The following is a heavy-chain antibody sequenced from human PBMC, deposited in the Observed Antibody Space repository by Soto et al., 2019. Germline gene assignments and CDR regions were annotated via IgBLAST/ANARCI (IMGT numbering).Heavy chain of an antibody. CDR2: IYYSGST. V-gene: IGHV4-39*01. CDR1: GGSISSSSYY. CDR3: ARGMKQQQLAVGYYYYYYGMDV. D-gene: IGHD6-13*01. Sequence: SETLSLTCTVSGGSISSSSYYWGWIRQPPGKGLEWIGSIYYSGSTYYNPSLKSRVTISVDTSKNQFSLKLSSVTAEDTAVYYCARGMKQQQLAVGYYYYYYGMDVWGQGTTVTVSS. J-gene: IGHJ6*02.